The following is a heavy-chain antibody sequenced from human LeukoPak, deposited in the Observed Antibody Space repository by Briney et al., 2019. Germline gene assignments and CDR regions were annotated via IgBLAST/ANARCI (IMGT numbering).Heavy chain of an antibody. CDR1: GYTFTSYA. CDR3: ARVSYNWFDP. J-gene: IGHJ5*02. CDR2: ISAYNGNT. V-gene: IGHV1-18*01. Sequence: ASVKVSRKASGYTFTSYAISWVRQAPGQGLECMGWISAYNGNTYYAQNFQGRVTMTADTSTSTGYMELRSLRSDDTAVYYWARVSYNWFDPWGQGTLLTVS. D-gene: IGHD6-6*01.